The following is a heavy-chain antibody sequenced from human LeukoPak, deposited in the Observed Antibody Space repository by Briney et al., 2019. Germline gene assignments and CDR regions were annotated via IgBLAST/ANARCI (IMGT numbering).Heavy chain of an antibody. D-gene: IGHD3-22*01. Sequence: SETLSLTCTVSGGSISSSSYYWGWIRQPPGRGLEWIGSIYYSGSTYYNPSLKSRVTISVDTSKNQFSLKLSSVTATDTAVYYCARGVSMIVVVIHDWYFDLWGRGTLVTVSS. V-gene: IGHV4-39*01. CDR3: ARGVSMIVVVIHDWYFDL. CDR1: GGSISSSSYY. CDR2: IYYSGST. J-gene: IGHJ2*01.